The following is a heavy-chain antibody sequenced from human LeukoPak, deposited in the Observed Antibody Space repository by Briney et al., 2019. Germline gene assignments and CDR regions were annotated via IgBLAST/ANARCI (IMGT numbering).Heavy chain of an antibody. CDR3: ARSPSSGLTSYGMDV. J-gene: IGHJ6*02. D-gene: IGHD3-22*01. V-gene: IGHV4-39*07. Sequence: SETLSLTCTVSGGSISSSGYYWSWIRQPPGKGLEWIGEINHSGSTNYNPSLKSRVTISVDTSKNQFSLKLSSVTAADTAVYYCARSPSSGLTSYGMDVWGQGTTVTVSS. CDR2: INHSGST. CDR1: GGSISSSGYY.